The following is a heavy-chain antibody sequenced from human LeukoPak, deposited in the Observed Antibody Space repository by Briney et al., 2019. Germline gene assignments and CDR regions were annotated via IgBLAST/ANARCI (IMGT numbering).Heavy chain of an antibody. CDR2: INPNSGGT. CDR1: GYTFTGYY. CDR3: ARAGADTGYYYMDV. J-gene: IGHJ6*03. D-gene: IGHD5-18*01. V-gene: IGHV1-2*02. Sequence: ASVTVSCKASGYTFTGYYMHWVRQAPGQGLEWMGWINPNSGGTNYAQKFQGRVTMTRDTSISTAYMELSRLRSDDTAVYYCARAGADTGYYYMDVWGKGTTVTVSS.